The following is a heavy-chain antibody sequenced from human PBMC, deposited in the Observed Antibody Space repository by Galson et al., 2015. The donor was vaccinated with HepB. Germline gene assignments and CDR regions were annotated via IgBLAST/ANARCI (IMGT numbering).Heavy chain of an antibody. J-gene: IGHJ5*02. Sequence: SLRLSCAASGFTVSSNYMSWVRQAPGKGLEWVSVIYSGGSTYYADSVKGRFTISRDNSKNTLYLQMNSLRAEDTAVYYCARDRVFRSSSPRGWFDPWGQGTLVTVSS. CDR2: IYSGGST. V-gene: IGHV3-66*01. CDR1: GFTVSSNY. D-gene: IGHD6-6*01. CDR3: ARDRVFRSSSPRGWFDP.